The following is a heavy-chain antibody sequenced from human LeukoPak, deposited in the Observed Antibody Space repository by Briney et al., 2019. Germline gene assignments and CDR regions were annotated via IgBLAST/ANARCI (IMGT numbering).Heavy chain of an antibody. CDR2: ISAYNGNT. J-gene: IGHJ5*02. D-gene: IGHD6-6*01. V-gene: IGHV1-18*01. CDR3: ARDLIAVRPGWFDP. CDR1: GYTFTTYG. Sequence: ASVKVSCKASGYTFTTYGISWVRQAPGQRLEWMGWISAYNGNTNYAQQFQGRVTMTTDTSMSTAYMELRSLRVDDTAVYYCARDLIAVRPGWFDPWGQGSLVTVSS.